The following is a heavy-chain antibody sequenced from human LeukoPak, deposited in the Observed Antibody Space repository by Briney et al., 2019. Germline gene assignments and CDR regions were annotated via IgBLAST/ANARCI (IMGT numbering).Heavy chain of an antibody. D-gene: IGHD3-3*01. CDR1: GFTFTSSA. J-gene: IGHJ4*02. V-gene: IGHV1-58*02. CDR3: AAAEWLVPTL. Sequence: TSVKVSCKASGFTFTSSAMQWVRQARGQRLEWIGWIVVGSGNTNYAQKFQERVTITRDISTSTAYMELSSLRSEDTAVYYCAAAEWLVPTLWGQGTLVTVSS. CDR2: IVVGSGNT.